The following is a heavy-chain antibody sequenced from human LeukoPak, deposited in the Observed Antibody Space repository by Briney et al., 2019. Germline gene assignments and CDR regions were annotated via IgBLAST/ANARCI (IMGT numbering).Heavy chain of an antibody. CDR3: ARIPPYKATTGLFDY. D-gene: IGHD1-1*01. Sequence: PSETLSLTCTVSGGSISSSNYYWGWIRQPPGKGLEWIGSIYYSGSTYYNPSLKSRITISVDTSKNQFSLKLSSVTAADTAVYYCARIPPYKATTGLFDYWGQGTLVTVSS. J-gene: IGHJ4*02. CDR2: IYYSGST. CDR1: GGSISSSNYY. V-gene: IGHV4-39*07.